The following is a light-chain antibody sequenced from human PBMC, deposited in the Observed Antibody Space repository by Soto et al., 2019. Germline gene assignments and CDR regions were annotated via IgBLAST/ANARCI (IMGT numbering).Light chain of an antibody. CDR2: DNN. CDR3: GTWDSSLSAGV. Sequence: QSVLTQPPSVSAAPGRTVTISCSGSSSNIGNNYVSWYQQFPGTAPQLLIYDNNKRPSGIPDRFSGSKSGTSATLGITGLQTGDEADYYCGTWDSSLSAGVFGGGTQLTVL. V-gene: IGLV1-51*01. J-gene: IGLJ2*01. CDR1: SSNIGNNY.